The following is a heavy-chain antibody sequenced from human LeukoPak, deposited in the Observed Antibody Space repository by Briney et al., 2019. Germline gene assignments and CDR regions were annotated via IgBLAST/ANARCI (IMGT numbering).Heavy chain of an antibody. V-gene: IGHV3-64*02. Sequence: GGSLRLSCAASGFTFSTYAMHWVRQAPGRGLEYVSAISTNGDSTYYADSVKGRFTISRDNSKNTLFLQMGSLRADDMAVYYCARWGSTSCYDYWGQGTLVTVSS. CDR2: ISTNGDST. CDR3: ARWGSTSCYDY. J-gene: IGHJ4*02. D-gene: IGHD2-2*01. CDR1: GFTFSTYA.